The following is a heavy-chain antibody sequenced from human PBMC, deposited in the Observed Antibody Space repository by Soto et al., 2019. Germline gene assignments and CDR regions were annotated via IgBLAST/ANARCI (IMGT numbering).Heavy chain of an antibody. CDR1: GFTFSSYA. CDR2: ISYDGSNK. J-gene: IGHJ4*02. Sequence: GSLRLSCAASGFTFSSYAMHWVRQAPGKGLEWVAVISYDGSNKYYADSVKGRFTISRDNSKNTLYLQMNSLRAEDTAVYYCARDSNYDFWSGPLYYFDYWGQGXLVTVSS. CDR3: ARDSNYDFWSGPLYYFDY. D-gene: IGHD3-3*01. V-gene: IGHV3-30-3*01.